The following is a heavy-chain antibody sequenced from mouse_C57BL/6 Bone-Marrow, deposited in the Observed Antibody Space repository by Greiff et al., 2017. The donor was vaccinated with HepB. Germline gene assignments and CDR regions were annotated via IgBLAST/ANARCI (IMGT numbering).Heavy chain of an antibody. Sequence: VQLQQSGPGLVQPSQSLSITCTVSGFSFTSYGVHWVRPSPGKGLEWLGVIWSGGSTDYNAAFISRLSISKDNSESQVFFKMNSLQADDTAIYYCARNYDGYYPYYFDYWGQGTTLTVSS. CDR3: ARNYDGYYPYYFDY. D-gene: IGHD2-3*01. CDR1: GFSFTSYG. J-gene: IGHJ2*01. V-gene: IGHV2-2*01. CDR2: IWSGGST.